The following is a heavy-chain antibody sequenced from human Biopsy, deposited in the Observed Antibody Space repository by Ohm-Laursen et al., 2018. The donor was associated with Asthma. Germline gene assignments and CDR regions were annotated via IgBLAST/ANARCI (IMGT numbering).Heavy chain of an antibody. V-gene: IGHV5-51*06. CDR3: ARRIYDIWTGSHHWYFDL. J-gene: IGHJ2*01. D-gene: IGHD3-9*01. Sequence: GASLRLSCKGSGYSFSNYWIGWVRQMPGKGLDWMGIIYPRDSDTRYSPSSQGHFTMSSDKSISTAYLQWSSLKASDTAMYYCARRIYDIWTGSHHWYFDLWGRGTLVTVSS. CDR1: GYSFSNYW. CDR2: IYPRDSDT.